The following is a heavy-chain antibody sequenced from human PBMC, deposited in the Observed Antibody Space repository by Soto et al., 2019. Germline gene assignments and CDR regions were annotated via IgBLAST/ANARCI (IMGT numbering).Heavy chain of an antibody. V-gene: IGHV3-33*01. D-gene: IGHD3-3*01. Sequence: QVQLVESGGGVVQPGRSLRLSCAASGFTFSSYGMHWVRQAPGKGLEWVAVIWYDGSNKYYADSVKGRFTSSRDNSKNTLYLQMNSLRAEDTAVYYCARVRGPAYYDFWSGYFGFDYWGQGTLVTVSS. CDR2: IWYDGSNK. CDR1: GFTFSSYG. CDR3: ARVRGPAYYDFWSGYFGFDY. J-gene: IGHJ4*02.